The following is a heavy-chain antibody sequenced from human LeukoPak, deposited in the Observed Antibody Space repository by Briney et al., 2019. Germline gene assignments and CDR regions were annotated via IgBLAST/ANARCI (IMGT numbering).Heavy chain of an antibody. D-gene: IGHD3-3*01. V-gene: IGHV4-39*07. CDR2: IHSSGTP. CDR1: GDSLKSGTFF. J-gene: IGHJ3*02. CDR3: ARDSRFLEKGDAFDI. Sequence: SETLSLTCTVSGDSLKSGTFFWGWVRRSPGKGLEWIGSIHSSGTPYNNPSLESRARVSTDMSTNSFSLKLRSVTAADTAVYYCARDSRFLEKGDAFDIWGQGTMVTVSS.